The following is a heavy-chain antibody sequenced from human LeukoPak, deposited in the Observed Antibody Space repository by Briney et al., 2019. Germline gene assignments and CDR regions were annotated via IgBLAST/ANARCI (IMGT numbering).Heavy chain of an antibody. J-gene: IGHJ4*02. CDR3: TTFES. CDR1: GLSFSNAW. Sequence: GGSLRLSCAASGLSFSNAWMSWVRQAPGKGLEWVGRTKSKTDGATTDYAAPVKGRFTISTDDSQNTLDLQMNSLKTEDTAVYYCTTFESWGQGTLVTVSS. V-gene: IGHV3-15*01. CDR2: TKSKTDGATT.